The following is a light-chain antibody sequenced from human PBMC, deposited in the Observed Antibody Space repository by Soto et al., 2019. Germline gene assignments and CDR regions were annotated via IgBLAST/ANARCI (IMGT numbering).Light chain of an antibody. CDR3: TSYTASSTLI. CDR1: SSDVGGYGY. V-gene: IGLV2-14*01. J-gene: IGLJ2*01. CDR2: EVN. Sequence: QSALTQPASVSGSPGQSITISCTGTSSDVGGYGYVSWYQHHPGKAPKLIIYEVNNRPSGVSHRFSGSKSGNTASLTIYGLQAEDEADYYCTSYTASSTLIFGGGTKLTVL.